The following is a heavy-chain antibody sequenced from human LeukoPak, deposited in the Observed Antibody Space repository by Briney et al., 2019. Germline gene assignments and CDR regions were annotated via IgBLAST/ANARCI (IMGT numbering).Heavy chain of an antibody. Sequence: ASVNVSCKASGGTFSSYAISWVRQAPGQGLEWMGGIIPIFGTANYAQKFQGRVTITADESTSTAYMELSSLRSEDTAVYYCARDRSFRITGTPSYFDYRGQGTLVTVSS. CDR3: ARDRSFRITGTPSYFDY. D-gene: IGHD1-20*01. CDR1: GGTFSSYA. CDR2: IIPIFGTA. J-gene: IGHJ4*02. V-gene: IGHV1-69*13.